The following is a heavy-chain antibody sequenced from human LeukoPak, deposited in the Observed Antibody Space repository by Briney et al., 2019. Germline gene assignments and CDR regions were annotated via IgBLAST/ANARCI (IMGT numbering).Heavy chain of an antibody. CDR3: ASSEQQLGWFDP. CDR2: ISSSGSTI. CDR1: GFTFSDYY. Sequence: KPGGSLRLSCAASGFTFSDYYMSWIRQAPGKGLEWVSYISSSGSTIYYADSVKGRFTISRDNAKNSLYLQMNSLRAENTAVYYCASSEQQLGWFDPWGQGTLVTVSS. V-gene: IGHV3-11*01. J-gene: IGHJ5*02. D-gene: IGHD6-13*01.